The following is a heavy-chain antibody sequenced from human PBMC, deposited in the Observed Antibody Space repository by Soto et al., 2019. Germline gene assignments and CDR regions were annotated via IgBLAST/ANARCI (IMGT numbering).Heavy chain of an antibody. CDR3: AKDLRAAAGFDY. CDR2: ISYDGSNK. CDR1: GFTFSSYG. V-gene: IGHV3-30*18. J-gene: IGHJ4*02. Sequence: PGGSLRLSCAASGFTFSSYGMHWVRQAPGKGLEWVAVISYDGSNKYYADSVKGRFTISRDNSKNTLYLQMNSLRAEDTAVYYCAKDLRAAAGFDYWGQGTLVTVSS. D-gene: IGHD6-13*01.